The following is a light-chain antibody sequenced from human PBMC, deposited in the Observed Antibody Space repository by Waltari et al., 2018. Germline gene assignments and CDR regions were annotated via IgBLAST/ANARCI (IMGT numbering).Light chain of an antibody. CDR2: DTS. V-gene: IGKV3-20*01. Sequence: EIVLTQSPGTLSLSPGDRATLSCRASQSVKSNELAWYQQKPGQAPRLFIYDTSTRATGIPDRFSGSGSGTDFILTISRLEAEDFVLYYCQQYGTPLTFGGGTKVEIK. CDR3: QQYGTPLT. J-gene: IGKJ4*01. CDR1: QSVKSNE.